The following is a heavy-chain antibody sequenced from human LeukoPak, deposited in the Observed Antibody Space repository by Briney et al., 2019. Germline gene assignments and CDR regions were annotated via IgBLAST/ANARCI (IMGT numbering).Heavy chain of an antibody. CDR3: TRYNNDHFDY. CDR1: GFTFGDSG. D-gene: IGHD1-14*01. Sequence: PGRSLRLSCAGSGFTFGDSGMHWFRQTPGKGLEWVAVIAYDGSRAFYANSVKGRFTISRDNSKNTMSVQMDDLRAEDTAVYYSTRYNNDHFDYWGQGTLVTVSS. J-gene: IGHJ4*02. V-gene: IGHV3-33*01. CDR2: IAYDGSRA.